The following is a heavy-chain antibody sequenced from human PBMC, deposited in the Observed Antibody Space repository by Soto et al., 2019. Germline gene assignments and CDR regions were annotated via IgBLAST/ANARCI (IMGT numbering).Heavy chain of an antibody. D-gene: IGHD3-22*01. CDR1: GGTFSSYT. CDR2: IIPILGIA. CDR3: ARGLPYYYDSSGYYYFDY. V-gene: IGHV1-69*02. J-gene: IGHJ4*02. Sequence: QVQLVQSGAEVKKPGSSVKVSCKASGGTFSSYTISWVRQAPGQGLEWMGRIIPILGIANYAQKFQGRVTITADXXTXTXXMELSSLRSEDTAVYYCARGLPYYYDSSGYYYFDYWGQGTLVTVSS.